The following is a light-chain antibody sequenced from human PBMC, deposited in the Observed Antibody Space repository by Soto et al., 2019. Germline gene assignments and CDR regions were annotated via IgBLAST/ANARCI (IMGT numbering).Light chain of an antibody. CDR2: GAS. Sequence: EIVLTQSPGSLSLSPGQRATLPCRSSQSVSGSYLAWYQQKPGQPPRLLIYGASSRATGIPDRFSGSGSGTDFTLSISRLEPEAFAVYYCQQYGSSPWTFGQGTKVEIK. J-gene: IGKJ1*01. V-gene: IGKV3-20*01. CDR1: QSVSGSY. CDR3: QQYGSSPWT.